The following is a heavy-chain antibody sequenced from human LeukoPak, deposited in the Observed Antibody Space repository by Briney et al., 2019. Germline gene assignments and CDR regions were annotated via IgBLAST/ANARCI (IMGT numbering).Heavy chain of an antibody. CDR3: ARVVSSYRNYYYMDV. CDR1: GGSISIYN. CDR2: IYTSGTI. D-gene: IGHD6-6*01. Sequence: PSETLSLTCAVSGGSISIYNWSWIRQPAGKGLEWIRRIYTSGTITYNPSLKSRVTMSVDTSMNHFSLKLSSVTAADTAVYYCARVVSSYRNYYYMDVWGKRTTVTVSS. J-gene: IGHJ6*03. V-gene: IGHV4-4*07.